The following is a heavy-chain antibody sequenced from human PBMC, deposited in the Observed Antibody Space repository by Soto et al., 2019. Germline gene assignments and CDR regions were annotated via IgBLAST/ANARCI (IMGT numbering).Heavy chain of an antibody. CDR2: IYYSGST. CDR1: GGSVSSGSYY. V-gene: IGHV4-61*01. J-gene: IGHJ5*02. Sequence: SETLSLTCTVSGGSVSSGSYYWSWIRQPPGKGLEWIGYIYYSGSTNYNPSLKSRVTISVDTSKNQFSLKLSSVTAADTAVYYCARDNGQWLVLGGWFDPWGQGTLVTVSS. D-gene: IGHD6-19*01. CDR3: ARDNGQWLVLGGWFDP.